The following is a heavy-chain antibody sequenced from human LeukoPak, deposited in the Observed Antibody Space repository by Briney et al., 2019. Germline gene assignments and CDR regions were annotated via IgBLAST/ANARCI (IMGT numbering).Heavy chain of an antibody. V-gene: IGHV1-2*02. J-gene: IGHJ4*02. CDR1: GYTFTGYY. CDR2: INPKSGGT. D-gene: IGHD1-1*01. CDR3: ARDDGGGAGTFDY. Sequence: ASVKVSCKASGYTFTGYYMHWVRQAPGQGLEWMGWINPKSGGTNYAQKFQGRVTMTRDTSISTACMELSRLRSDDTAVYHCARDDGGGAGTFDYWGQGTLVTVSS.